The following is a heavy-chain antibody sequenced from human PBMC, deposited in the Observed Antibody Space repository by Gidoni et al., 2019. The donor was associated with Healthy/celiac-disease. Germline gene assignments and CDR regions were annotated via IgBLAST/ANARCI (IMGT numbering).Heavy chain of an antibody. V-gene: IGHV3-73*02. CDR3: TTGARTADY. D-gene: IGHD3-10*01. Sequence: EVQLVESGGGLVQPGGSLKLSCAASGFTFSGSAMHWVRQASGKGLEWVGSIRSKANSYATAYAASVKGRFTISRDDSKNTAYLQMNSLKTEDTAVYYCTTGARTADYWGQGTLVTVSS. J-gene: IGHJ4*02. CDR1: GFTFSGSA. CDR2: IRSKANSYAT.